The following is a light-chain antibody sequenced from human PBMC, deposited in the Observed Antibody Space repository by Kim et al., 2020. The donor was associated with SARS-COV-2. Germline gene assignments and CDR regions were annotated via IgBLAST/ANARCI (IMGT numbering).Light chain of an antibody. CDR2: GAA. Sequence: SPGERATLSCRASQSVSSNFLAWYRQKPGQTPRLLIYGAASRATGIPDRFSGSGYGTDFTLTISRLEPEDFAVYYCQQYGNSPWTFGQGTKVDIK. V-gene: IGKV3-20*01. CDR3: QQYGNSPWT. CDR1: QSVSSNF. J-gene: IGKJ1*01.